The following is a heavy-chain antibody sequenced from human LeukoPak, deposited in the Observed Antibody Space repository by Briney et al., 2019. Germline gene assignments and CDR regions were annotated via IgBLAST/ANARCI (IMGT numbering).Heavy chain of an antibody. CDR1: GYTFTSYA. D-gene: IGHD3-10*01. V-gene: IGHV1-3*01. CDR3: ARDRQYYYGSGSYYNYYYGMDV. Sequence: ASVKVSCKASGYTFTSYAMHWVRQAPGQRLEWMGWINAGNGNTKYSQKFQGRVPITRDTSASTAYMELSSLRSEDTAVYYCARDRQYYYGSGSYYNYYYGMDVWGKGTTVTVSS. J-gene: IGHJ6*04. CDR2: INAGNGNT.